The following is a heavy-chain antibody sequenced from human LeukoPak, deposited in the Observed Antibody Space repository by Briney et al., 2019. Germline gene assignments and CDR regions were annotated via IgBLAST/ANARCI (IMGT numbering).Heavy chain of an antibody. V-gene: IGHV3-30*18. J-gene: IGHJ4*02. CDR2: IPYDGSNK. CDR1: GFTFSSYG. CDR3: AKDLSYYDSSGYYQPSYFDY. D-gene: IGHD3-22*01. Sequence: QPGGSLRLSCAASGFTFSSYGMHWVRQAPGKGLEWVAVIPYDGSNKYYADSVKGRFTISRDNSKNTLYLQMNSLRAEDTAVYYCAKDLSYYDSSGYYQPSYFDYWGQGTLVTVSS.